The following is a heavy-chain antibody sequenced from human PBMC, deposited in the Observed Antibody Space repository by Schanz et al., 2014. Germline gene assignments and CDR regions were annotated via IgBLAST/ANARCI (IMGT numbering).Heavy chain of an antibody. V-gene: IGHV3-23*04. CDR3: ASPSGYSDYGTYFDF. D-gene: IGHD5-12*01. CDR2: ISHSGGSK. J-gene: IGHJ4*02. CDR1: GFTFNSYA. Sequence: EVQLVESGGYLVQPGGSLRLSCAASGFTFNSYAMTWVRQAPGKGLEWVSSISHSGGSKYYADSVEGRFTISRDNSRNTLYLQMNSLRTEDTAVYYCASPSGYSDYGTYFDFWGQGTLVTVSS.